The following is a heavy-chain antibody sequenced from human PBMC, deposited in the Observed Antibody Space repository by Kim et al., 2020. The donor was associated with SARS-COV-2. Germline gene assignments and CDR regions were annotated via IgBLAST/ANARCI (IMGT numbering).Heavy chain of an antibody. J-gene: IGHJ3*02. CDR2: IGTAGDT. Sequence: GGSLRLSCAASGFTFSSYDMHWVRQATGKGLEWVSAIGTAGDTYYPGSVKGRFTISRENANNSLYLQMNSLRAGDTAVYYCARGRHYDILTGRGADAFDIWGQGTMVTVSS. CDR1: GFTFSSYD. D-gene: IGHD3-9*01. CDR3: ARGRHYDILTGRGADAFDI. V-gene: IGHV3-13*01.